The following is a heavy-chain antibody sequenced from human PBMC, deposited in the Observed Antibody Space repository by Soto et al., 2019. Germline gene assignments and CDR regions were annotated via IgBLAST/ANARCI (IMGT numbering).Heavy chain of an antibody. Sequence: QVQLVQSGAEVKKPGASVKVSCKASGYTFTSYGISWVRQAPGQGLEWMGWISAYNGNTNYAQKLQGRVTMTTDTSTSTAYMELRSLRSDDTAVYYCARGDFDYGDYVVDPSHGMDVWGQGTTVTVSS. J-gene: IGHJ6*02. CDR2: ISAYNGNT. D-gene: IGHD4-17*01. V-gene: IGHV1-18*01. CDR3: ARGDFDYGDYVVDPSHGMDV. CDR1: GYTFTSYG.